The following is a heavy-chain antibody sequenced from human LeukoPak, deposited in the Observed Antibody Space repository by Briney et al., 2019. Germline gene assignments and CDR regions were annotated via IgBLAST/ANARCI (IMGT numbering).Heavy chain of an antibody. CDR1: GGSFSGYY. D-gene: IGHD6-6*01. Sequence: PSETLSLTCAVYGGSFSGYYWSWIRQPPGKGLEWIGEINHSGSTNYNPSLKSRVTISVDKSKNQFSLKLSSVTAADTAVYYCAIKYSFGADWFDPWGQGTLVTVSS. CDR2: INHSGST. V-gene: IGHV4-34*01. CDR3: AIKYSFGADWFDP. J-gene: IGHJ5*02.